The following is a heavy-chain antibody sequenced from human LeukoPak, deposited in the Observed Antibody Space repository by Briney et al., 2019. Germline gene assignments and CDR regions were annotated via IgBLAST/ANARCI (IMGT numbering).Heavy chain of an antibody. J-gene: IGHJ3*02. V-gene: IGHV3-21*01. CDR3: ARGGHCSGGSCSEGASDI. CDR1: GFIFSSYS. D-gene: IGHD2-15*01. Sequence: GGSLRLSCAASGFIFSSYSMSWVRQAPGKGLEWVSSITGXSSYIYYADSVKGRFTVSRDNDKHSLYLQMNSLRAEDTAVYYCARGGHCSGGSCSEGASDIWGQGTMVTVSS. CDR2: ITGXSSYI.